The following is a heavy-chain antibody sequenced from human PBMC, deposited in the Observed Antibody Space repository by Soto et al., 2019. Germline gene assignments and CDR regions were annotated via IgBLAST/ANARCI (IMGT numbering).Heavy chain of an antibody. CDR1: GFTISTDS. Sequence: EVQLVESRGGLVQPGGSLRLSCVASGFTISTDSMNRVRQAPGKGLEWVAHISTSGATRYYADSVKGRFTISRDNAKTSLYLQMDSLRNEDTAVYYCARFFGSGFDYWGQGTLVTVSS. CDR2: ISTSGATR. V-gene: IGHV3-48*02. J-gene: IGHJ4*02. D-gene: IGHD6-19*01. CDR3: ARFFGSGFDY.